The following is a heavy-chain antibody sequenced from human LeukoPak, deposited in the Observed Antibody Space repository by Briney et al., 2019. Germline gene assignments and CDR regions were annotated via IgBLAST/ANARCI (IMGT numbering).Heavy chain of an antibody. CDR3: AVPLATAYLDY. D-gene: IGHD6-13*01. V-gene: IGHV1-46*01. J-gene: IGHJ4*02. CDR2: INPSGGST. CDR1: GYTFTSYY. Sequence: GASVKVSCKASGYTFTSYYMHWVRQAPGQGLEWMGIINPSGGSTSYAQKFQGRVTMTRDTSTSTVYLELSSLRSEDTAVFYCAVPLATAYLDYWGQGTLVTVSP.